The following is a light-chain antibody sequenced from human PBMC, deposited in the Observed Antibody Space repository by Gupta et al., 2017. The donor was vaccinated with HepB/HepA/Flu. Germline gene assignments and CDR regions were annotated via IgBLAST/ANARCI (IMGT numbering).Light chain of an antibody. CDR3: CSYAGSYTWV. Sequence: HSALPQPRSSARSARGSVTIPCTGTSSDVGGYNYVSWYQQHPGKAPKLMIYDVSKRPSGVPDRFSGSKSGNTAFLTISGLQAEDEADYYCCSYAGSYTWVFGGGTKLTVL. CDR2: DVS. V-gene: IGLV2-11*01. J-gene: IGLJ3*02. CDR1: SSDVGGYNY.